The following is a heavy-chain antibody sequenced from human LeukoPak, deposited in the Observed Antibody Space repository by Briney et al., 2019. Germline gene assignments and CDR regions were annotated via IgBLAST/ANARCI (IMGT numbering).Heavy chain of an antibody. CDR1: GYTFTGYY. CDR2: INPNSGGT. D-gene: IGHD6-13*01. V-gene: IGHV1-2*02. J-gene: IGHJ4*02. CDR3: ARVGAAAGTFDY. Sequence: ASVKVSCKASGYTFTGYYMHWVRQAPEQGLEWMGWINPNSGGTNYAQKFQGRVTMTRDTSISTAYMELSRLRSDDTAVYYCARVGAAAGTFDYWGQGTLVTVSS.